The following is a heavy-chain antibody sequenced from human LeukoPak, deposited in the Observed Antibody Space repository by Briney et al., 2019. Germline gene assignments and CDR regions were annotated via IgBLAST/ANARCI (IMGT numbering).Heavy chain of an antibody. D-gene: IGHD1-26*01. Sequence: RASVKVSCKASGYTFTGYYMHWVRQAPGQGLEWMGRINPNNGGTNYAQKFQGRVTMTGDTSISTAYMELSSLRSDDTAVYCCTRESGSYHGNDYWGQGTLVTVSS. CDR3: TRESGSYHGNDY. J-gene: IGHJ4*02. CDR2: INPNNGGT. CDR1: GYTFTGYY. V-gene: IGHV1-2*06.